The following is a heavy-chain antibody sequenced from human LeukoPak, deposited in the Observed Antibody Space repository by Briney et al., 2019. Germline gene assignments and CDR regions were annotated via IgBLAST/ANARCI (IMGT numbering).Heavy chain of an antibody. CDR2: ISAYNGDT. Sequence: ASVKVSCKASGYTFTSYGISWVRQAPGQGLEWMGWISAYNGDTKYVQKFEGRVTMTTDTSTSTAYMELRSLRSDDTAVYYCARDDVDTALGFDFWGQGTLVTVSS. J-gene: IGHJ4*02. D-gene: IGHD5-18*01. CDR3: ARDDVDTALGFDF. V-gene: IGHV1-18*01. CDR1: GYTFTSYG.